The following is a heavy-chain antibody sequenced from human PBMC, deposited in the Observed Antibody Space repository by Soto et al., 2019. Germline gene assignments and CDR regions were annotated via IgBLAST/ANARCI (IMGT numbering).Heavy chain of an antibody. CDR2: IYPGDSDT. J-gene: IGHJ6*02. CDR3: ARVRYSSSTGYYYYGMDV. CDR1: GYSFTSYW. V-gene: IGHV5-51*01. Sequence: GESLETPCKGPGYSFTSYWIGLVRQVPGKGVEWMGIIYPGDSDTRYSPTFQGQATITADKSISTAYLQWSSLKASDAARYYCARVRYSSSTGYYYYGMDVWGQGTTVTVSS. D-gene: IGHD6-6*01.